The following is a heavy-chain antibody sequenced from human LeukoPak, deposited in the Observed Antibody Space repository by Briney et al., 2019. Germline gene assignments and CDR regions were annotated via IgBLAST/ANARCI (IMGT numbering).Heavy chain of an antibody. CDR3: ARCIGYCSGGSCPRPIYYYYYMDV. CDR1: GGSISSSSYD. Sequence: PSETLSLTCTVSGGSISSSSYDWGWIRQPPWKRLEWIGSFDDSGRTYYNPALKSRVTISVDTSKNQFSLKLSSVTAADTAVYYCARCIGYCSGGSCPRPIYYYYYMDVWGKGTTVTISS. J-gene: IGHJ6*03. V-gene: IGHV4-39*01. CDR2: FDDSGRT. D-gene: IGHD2-15*01.